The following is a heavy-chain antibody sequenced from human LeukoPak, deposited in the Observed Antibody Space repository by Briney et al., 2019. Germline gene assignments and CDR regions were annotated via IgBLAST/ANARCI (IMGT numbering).Heavy chain of an antibody. CDR3: ARSYDLDY. D-gene: IGHD5-12*01. CDR1: GGTFSSYA. V-gene: IGHV1-69*05. J-gene: IGHJ4*02. Sequence: SVKVSCKASGGTFSSYAISWVRQAPGQGLEWMGWIGTTNGNTKYAQKFQGRVTITTDESTSTAYMELSSLRSEDTAVYYCARSYDLDYWGQGTLVTVSS. CDR2: IGTTNGNT.